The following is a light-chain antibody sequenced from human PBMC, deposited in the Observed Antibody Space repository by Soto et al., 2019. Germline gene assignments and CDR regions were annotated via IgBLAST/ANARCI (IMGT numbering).Light chain of an antibody. Sequence: EIVMTQSPATLSVSPGETVTLSCRASQSVNSNLAGYQQKPGQAPRLLIYHASTRATGIPARFSGSGSGTEFTLTISRLQSEDFANFYCQQFNNLPPITFGGGTKVEIK. CDR1: QSVNSN. J-gene: IGKJ4*01. CDR3: QQFNNLPPIT. V-gene: IGKV3D-15*01. CDR2: HAS.